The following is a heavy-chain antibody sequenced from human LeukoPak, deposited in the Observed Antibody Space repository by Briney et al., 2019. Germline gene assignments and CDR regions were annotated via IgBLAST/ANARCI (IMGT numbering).Heavy chain of an antibody. V-gene: IGHV1-8*03. CDR3: ARTTSFTASGYDY. CDR2: MNPNNGVS. CDR1: GYTFTNYH. D-gene: IGHD6-25*01. J-gene: IGHJ4*02. Sequence: ASVKVSCKASGYTFTNYHINCVRQATGQGLDWLGWMNPNNGVSGYAQKFQGRVTITRDTSISTSYMELRSLRSDDTAVYFCARTTSFTASGYDYWGQGTLVTVSS.